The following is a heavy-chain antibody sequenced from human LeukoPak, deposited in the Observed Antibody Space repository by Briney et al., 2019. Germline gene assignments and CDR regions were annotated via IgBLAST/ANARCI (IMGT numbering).Heavy chain of an antibody. J-gene: IGHJ4*02. CDR3: ARVGAVAAQPFDY. V-gene: IGHV3-21*01. CDR2: ISSSNSYI. Sequence: GGSLRLSCAASGFTFSSYSMNWVRQAPGKGLEWVSSISSSNSYIYYADSVKGRLTISRANAKNSLYLQMNSLKAEDTAVYYCARVGAVAAQPFDYWGQGTLVTVSS. CDR1: GFTFSSYS. D-gene: IGHD6-19*01.